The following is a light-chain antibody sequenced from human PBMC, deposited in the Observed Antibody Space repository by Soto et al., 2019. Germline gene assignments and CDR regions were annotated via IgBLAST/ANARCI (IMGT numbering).Light chain of an antibody. CDR1: SSDIGGYNS. CDR2: EVN. CDR3: SSSAGIYHYLV. V-gene: IGLV2-8*01. J-gene: IGLJ3*02. Sequence: QSALTQPPSASGSPGQSVTISWTGTSSDIGGYNSVSWYQQHPGKAPRLMIYEVNKRPSGVPDRFSGSKSGYTASLTVSGLQTEDEAFYYCSSSAGIYHYLVFGGGTKLTVL.